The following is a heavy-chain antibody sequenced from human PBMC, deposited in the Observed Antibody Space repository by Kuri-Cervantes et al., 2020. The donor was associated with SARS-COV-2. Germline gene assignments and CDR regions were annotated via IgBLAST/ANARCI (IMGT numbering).Heavy chain of an antibody. CDR2: INPNSGGT. J-gene: IGHJ6*02. CDR1: GYTFTGYY. CDR3: ARGEIASTVLGYCSSTSCRYYGMDV. V-gene: IGHV1-2*02. D-gene: IGHD2-2*01. Sequence: ASVKVSCKASGYTFTGYYMHWVRQAPGQGLEWMGWINPNSGGTNYAQKFQGRVTITADKSTSTAYMELSSLRSEDTAVYYCARGEIASTVLGYCSSTSCRYYGMDVWGQGTTVTVSS.